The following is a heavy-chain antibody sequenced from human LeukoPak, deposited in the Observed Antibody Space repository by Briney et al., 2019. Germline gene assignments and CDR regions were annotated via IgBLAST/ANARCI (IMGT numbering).Heavy chain of an antibody. CDR3: ARGSYYDTSGHYAF. V-gene: IGHV3-9*01. J-gene: IGHJ4*02. D-gene: IGHD3-22*01. CDR2: ISWNSGSI. Sequence: PGGSLRLSCAASGLTFDDYAMHWVRQAPGKGLEWVSGISWNSGSIGYADSVKGRFTISRDNAKNSLYLQMNSLRVEDTALYYCARGSYYDTSGHYAFWGQGTLVTVSS. CDR1: GLTFDDYA.